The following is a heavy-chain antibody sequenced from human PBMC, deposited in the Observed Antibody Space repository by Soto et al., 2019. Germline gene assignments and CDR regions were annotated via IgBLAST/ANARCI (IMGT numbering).Heavy chain of an antibody. CDR2: IKQDGSEK. Sequence: PGGSLRLSCAASGFTFSSYWMSWVRQAPGKGLEWVANIKQDGSEKYYVDSVKGRFTISRDNAKNSLYLQMNSLRAEDTAVYYCARLDMPYVTYYYDSSGYHPLDYWGQGTLVTVSS. J-gene: IGHJ4*02. CDR1: GFTFSSYW. V-gene: IGHV3-7*01. D-gene: IGHD3-22*01. CDR3: ARLDMPYVTYYYDSSGYHPLDY.